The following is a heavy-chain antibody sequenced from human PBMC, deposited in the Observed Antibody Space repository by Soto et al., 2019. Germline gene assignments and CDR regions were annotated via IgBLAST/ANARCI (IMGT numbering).Heavy chain of an antibody. CDR3: ARLPSIDQDYYGSGSYYGMDV. J-gene: IGHJ6*02. D-gene: IGHD3-10*01. CDR1: GGSISSSSYY. CDR2: IYYSGST. Sequence: QLQLQESGPGLVKPSETLSLTCTVSGGSISSSSYYWGWIRQPPGKGLEWIGSIYYSGSTYYNPSLKSRVTISVDTSKNQFSLKLSSVTAADTAVYYCARLPSIDQDYYGSGSYYGMDVWGQGTTVTVSS. V-gene: IGHV4-39*01.